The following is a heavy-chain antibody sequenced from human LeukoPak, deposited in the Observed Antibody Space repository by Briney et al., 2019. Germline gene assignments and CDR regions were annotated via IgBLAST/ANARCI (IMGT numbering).Heavy chain of an antibody. D-gene: IGHD3-10*01. Sequence: GALRLSCAASGFTFSTYAMSWVRQAPEKGLEWVSAIGGSGGSTYYADSVKGRFSISRDDSKNTLYLQMNSLRAEDTAVYYCAKFTRTLVRGALVNWGQGTLVTVSS. J-gene: IGHJ4*02. CDR3: AKFTRTLVRGALVN. V-gene: IGHV3-23*01. CDR2: IGGSGGST. CDR1: GFTFSTYA.